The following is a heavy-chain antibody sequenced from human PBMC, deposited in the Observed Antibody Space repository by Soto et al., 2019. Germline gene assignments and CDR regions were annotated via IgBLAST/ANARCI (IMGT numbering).Heavy chain of an antibody. J-gene: IGHJ4*02. CDR2: IKTNTEAGTT. D-gene: IGHD3-16*01. V-gene: IGHV3-15*01. CDR3: LTDENWGTNPYRFY. CDR1: GFTFNKAW. Sequence: GGSLRLSCAASGFTFNKAWAHWVRQAPGKGLEWLGRIKTNTEAGTTDYAVIVKGRFTISKDDSEKTLFLQMNSLNTEDTAIYYRLTDENWGTNPYRFYWSRGTLVTVSS.